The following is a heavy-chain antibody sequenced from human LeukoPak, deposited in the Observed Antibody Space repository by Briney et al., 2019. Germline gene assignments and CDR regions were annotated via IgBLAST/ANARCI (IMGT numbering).Heavy chain of an antibody. Sequence: PSETLSLTCTVSGGSISSGGYYWSWIRQHPGKGLEWIGYIYYSGSTYYNPSLKSRVTISVDTSKNQFSLKLSSVTAADTAVYYCALTYYYGSGSYTIDYWGQGTLVTVSS. CDR3: ALTYYYGSGSYTIDY. D-gene: IGHD3-10*01. J-gene: IGHJ4*02. CDR2: IYYSGST. V-gene: IGHV4-31*03. CDR1: GGSISSGGYY.